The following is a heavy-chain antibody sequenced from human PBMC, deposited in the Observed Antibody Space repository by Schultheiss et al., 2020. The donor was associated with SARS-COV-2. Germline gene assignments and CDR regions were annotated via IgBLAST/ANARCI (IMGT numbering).Heavy chain of an antibody. Sequence: ASVKVSCKASGYTFTSYGISWVRQAPGQGLEWMGWISPDNGGTNYAQKFQGRVTMTRDTSIRTAYMELTSLKSDDTAVYYCARDSGYCSNTGCYYFDYWGQGTLVTVSS. CDR2: ISPDNGGT. J-gene: IGHJ4*02. D-gene: IGHD2-2*01. V-gene: IGHV1-2*02. CDR3: ARDSGYCSNTGCYYFDY. CDR1: GYTFTSYG.